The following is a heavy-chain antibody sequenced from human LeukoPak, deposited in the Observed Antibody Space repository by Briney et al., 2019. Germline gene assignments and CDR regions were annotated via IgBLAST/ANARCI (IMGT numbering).Heavy chain of an antibody. J-gene: IGHJ4*02. D-gene: IGHD3-3*01. CDR1: GFTFSNYG. CDR2: MSGSGSST. V-gene: IGHV3-23*01. CDR3: AIGHSDGEGYYYFDH. Sequence: GGSLRLSCAASGFTFSNYGMSWVRQAPGKGLEWVLAMSGSGSSTYYADSVKGRFTISRDNSKNTLHLQMNSLRAEDTAEYFCAIGHSDGEGYYYFDHWGQGTLVTVSS.